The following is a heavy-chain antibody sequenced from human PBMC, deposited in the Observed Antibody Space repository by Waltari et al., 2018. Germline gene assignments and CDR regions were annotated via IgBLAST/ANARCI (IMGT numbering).Heavy chain of an antibody. J-gene: IGHJ3*02. D-gene: IGHD3-22*01. V-gene: IGHV4-34*01. Sequence: QVQLQQWGAGLLKPSETLSLSCAVYGGSFSGYYCTWVRQSPGKGLEWIGEITHSGSTYYNPSLKSRVTISVDSSKNQFSLRLTSVTAADTAVYYCARGLRVRTFDIWGQGTMVNVSS. CDR2: ITHSGST. CDR3: ARGLRVRTFDI. CDR1: GGSFSGYY.